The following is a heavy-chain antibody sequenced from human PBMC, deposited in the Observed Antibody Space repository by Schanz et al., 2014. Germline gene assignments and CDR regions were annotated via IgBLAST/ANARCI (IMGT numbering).Heavy chain of an antibody. V-gene: IGHV3-11*01. CDR1: GFIFNDYY. CDR3: ARDVYRSGRPFDL. D-gene: IGHD5-18*01. CDR2: ISRDGTTS. J-gene: IGHJ5*02. Sequence: QVQLVESGGGLVKPGGSLRLSCAASGFIFNDYYMNWIRQAPGKGLEWLSYISRDGTTSYYADSVKGRFTISRDNAKNSLYLEMTSLRGEDTAVYFCARDVYRSGRPFDLWGQGTLVTVSS.